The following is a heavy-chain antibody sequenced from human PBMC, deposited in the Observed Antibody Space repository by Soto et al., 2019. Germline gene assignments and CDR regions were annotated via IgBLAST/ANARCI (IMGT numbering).Heavy chain of an antibody. CDR3: AKREIAAAGSRFFDY. CDR2: IGGSGGST. CDR1: GFTFSTYG. V-gene: IGHV3-23*01. Sequence: GGSLRLSCAASGFTFSTYGMSWVRQAPGKGLEWVSSIGGSGGSTYYADSVKGRFTISRDNSKNTLFVQMNSLRAEDTAVYYCAKREIAAAGSRFFDYWGQGS. D-gene: IGHD6-13*01. J-gene: IGHJ4*02.